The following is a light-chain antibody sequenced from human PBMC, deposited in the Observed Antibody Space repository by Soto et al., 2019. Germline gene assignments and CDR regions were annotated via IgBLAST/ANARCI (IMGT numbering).Light chain of an antibody. Sequence: EIVLTQSPATLSLSPGERASLSRRASQSVSSYLAWYQQKPGQAPRLLIYGASSRATGIPDRFSGSGSGTDFSLTISRLEPEDFAVYYCQQYGKSPQITFGQGTRLEI. V-gene: IGKV3-20*01. J-gene: IGKJ5*01. CDR3: QQYGKSPQIT. CDR2: GAS. CDR1: QSVSSY.